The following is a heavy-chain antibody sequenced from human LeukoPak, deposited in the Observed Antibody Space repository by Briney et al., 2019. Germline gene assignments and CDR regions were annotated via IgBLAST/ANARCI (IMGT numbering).Heavy chain of an antibody. CDR3: AQSGRYWYFDL. V-gene: IGHV3-53*01. Sequence: GGSLRLSCAASGFTVSSNYMSWVRQAPGKGLGWVSVIYSGGSTYYADSVKGRFTISRDNSKNTLYLQMNSLRAEDTAVYYCAQSGRYWYFDLWGRGTLVTVSS. J-gene: IGHJ2*01. CDR1: GFTVSSNY. D-gene: IGHD3-10*01. CDR2: IYSGGST.